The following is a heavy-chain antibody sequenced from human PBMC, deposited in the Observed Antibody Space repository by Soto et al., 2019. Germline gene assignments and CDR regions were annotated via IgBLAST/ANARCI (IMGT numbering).Heavy chain of an antibody. V-gene: IGHV5-10-1*01. CDR2: IDPSDSYT. J-gene: IGHJ4*02. Sequence: GESLRISCQGSGYSFTSYWISWVRPLPGKGLEWMGRIDPSDSYTNYSPSFQGHVTISVDKSISAAYLQWSSLKASDSAIYYCARREGGRLDYWGQGTMVTVSS. CDR1: GYSFTSYW. CDR3: ARREGGRLDY.